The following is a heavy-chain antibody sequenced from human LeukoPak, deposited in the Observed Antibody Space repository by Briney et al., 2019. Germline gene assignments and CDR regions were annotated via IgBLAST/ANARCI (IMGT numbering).Heavy chain of an antibody. CDR3: ARGEFIAARPGGDY. V-gene: IGHV3-48*01. CDR1: GFTFSSYS. Sequence: PGGSLRLSCAASGFTFSSYSMNWVRQAPGKGLEWVSYISSSSTIYYADSVKGRFTISRDNAKNSLYLQMNSLRAEDTAVYYCARGEFIAARPGGDYWGQGTLVTVSS. J-gene: IGHJ4*02. CDR2: ISSSSTI. D-gene: IGHD6-6*01.